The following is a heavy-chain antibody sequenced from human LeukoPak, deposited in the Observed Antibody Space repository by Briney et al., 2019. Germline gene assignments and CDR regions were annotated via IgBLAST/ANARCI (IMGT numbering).Heavy chain of an antibody. V-gene: IGHV3-23*01. J-gene: IGHJ4*02. Sequence: PGGSLRLSCAASGFTFSSYAMSWVRQAPGKGLEWVSAISGSGGSTYYADSVKGRFTISRDNSKNTLYLQMNSLRAEDTAVYYCANRGGIGYSGYDPPGYWGQGTLVTVSS. CDR3: ANRGGIGYSGYDPPGY. D-gene: IGHD5-12*01. CDR1: GFTFSSYA. CDR2: ISGSGGST.